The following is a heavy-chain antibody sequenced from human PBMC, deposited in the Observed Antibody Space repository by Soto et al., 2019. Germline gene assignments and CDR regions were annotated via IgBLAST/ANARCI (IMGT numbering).Heavy chain of an antibody. J-gene: IGHJ5*01. CDR2: IYSGGST. CDR3: ATGHKYISSWFGT. D-gene: IGHD6-6*01. CDR1: GFTVSSNY. V-gene: IGHV3-53*01. Sequence: GGSLRLSCAASGFTVSSNYMSWVRQATGKGLEWVSVIYSGGSTYYADSVKGRFTISRDNSKNTLYLQMNSLRAEDTAVYYCATGHKYISSWFGTWDQETLVTVSS.